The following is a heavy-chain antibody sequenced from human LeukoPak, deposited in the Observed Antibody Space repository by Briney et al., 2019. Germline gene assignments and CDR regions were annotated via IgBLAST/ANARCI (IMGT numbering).Heavy chain of an antibody. D-gene: IGHD6-13*01. Sequence: KPSETLSLTCAVSGYSISSGYYWGWIRQPPGKGLEWIGSIYHSGSTYYNPSLKSRVTISVDTSKNQFSLKLSSVTPADTAVYYCARLIAAAGTVFALAFDIWGQGTMVTVSS. J-gene: IGHJ3*02. V-gene: IGHV4-38-2*01. CDR2: IYHSGST. CDR3: ARLIAAAGTVFALAFDI. CDR1: GYSISSGYY.